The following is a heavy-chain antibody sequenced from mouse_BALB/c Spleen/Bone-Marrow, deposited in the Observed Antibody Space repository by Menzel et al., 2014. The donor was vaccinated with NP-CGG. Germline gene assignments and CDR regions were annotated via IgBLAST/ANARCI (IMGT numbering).Heavy chain of an antibody. J-gene: IGHJ4*01. CDR1: GFTFSDYY. V-gene: IGHV5-4*02. CDR3: ARDALYRYDGGYAMDY. CDR2: ISDGGSYT. D-gene: IGHD2-14*01. Sequence: DVQLQESGGGLVKPGGSLKLSCAASGFTFSDYYMYWVRQTPEKRLEWVATISDGGSYTYYPDSVKGRFTISRDNAKNNLYLQMSSLKSEDAAMYYCARDALYRYDGGYAMDYWGQGTSVTVSS.